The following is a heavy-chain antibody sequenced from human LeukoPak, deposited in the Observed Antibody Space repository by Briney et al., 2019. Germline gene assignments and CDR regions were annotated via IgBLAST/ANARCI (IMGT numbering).Heavy chain of an antibody. V-gene: IGHV3-30*01. CDR2: ISYDGSNK. Sequence: PGRSLRLSCAASGFTFSSYAMRWVRQAPGKGLEWVAVISYDGSNKYYADSVKGRFTISRDNSKNTLYLQMNSLRAEDTAVYYCARDLGSSGYYVPSFDYWGQGTLVTVSS. CDR3: ARDLGSSGYYVPSFDY. J-gene: IGHJ4*02. CDR1: GFTFSSYA. D-gene: IGHD3-22*01.